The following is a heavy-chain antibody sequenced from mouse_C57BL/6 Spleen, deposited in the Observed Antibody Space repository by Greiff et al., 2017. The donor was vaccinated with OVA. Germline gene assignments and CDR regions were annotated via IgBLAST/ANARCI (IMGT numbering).Heavy chain of an antibody. CDR3: ARTDYGNSWYFDV. CDR2: ISNGGGST. D-gene: IGHD2-1*01. CDR1: GFTFSDYY. J-gene: IGHJ1*03. Sequence: EVMLVESGGGLVQPGGSLKLSCAASGFTFSDYYMYWVRQTPEKRLEWVAYISNGGGSTYYPDTVKGRFTISRDNAKNTLYLQMSRLKSEDTAMYYCARTDYGNSWYFDVWGTGTTVTVSS. V-gene: IGHV5-12*01.